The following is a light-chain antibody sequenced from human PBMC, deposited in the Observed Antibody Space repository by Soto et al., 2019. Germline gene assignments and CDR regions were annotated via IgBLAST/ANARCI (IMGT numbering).Light chain of an antibody. Sequence: QSVLTQPRSVSGSPGQSVTISCTGTSSDVGGYNYVSWYQQHPGKAPKLMIYDVSKLPSGVPDRFSGSKSGNTASLTISGLQAEDEADYYCCSYAGSYTVVFGGGTQLTVL. V-gene: IGLV2-11*01. CDR1: SSDVGGYNY. CDR3: CSYAGSYTVV. J-gene: IGLJ2*01. CDR2: DVS.